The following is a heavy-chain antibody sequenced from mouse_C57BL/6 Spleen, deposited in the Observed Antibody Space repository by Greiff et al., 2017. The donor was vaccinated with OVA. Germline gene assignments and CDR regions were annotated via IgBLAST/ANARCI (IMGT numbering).Heavy chain of an antibody. V-gene: IGHV1-64*01. CDR2: IHPNSGST. J-gene: IGHJ3*01. D-gene: IGHD1-1*01. CDR3: ARENCGSGSWFAY. Sequence: QVQLQQPGAELVKPGASVKLSCKASGYTFTSYWMHWVKQRPGQGLEWIGMIHPNSGSTNYNEKFKSKATLTVDKSSSTAYMQLSSLTSEDSAVYYCARENCGSGSWFAYWGQGTLVTVSA. CDR1: GYTFTSYW.